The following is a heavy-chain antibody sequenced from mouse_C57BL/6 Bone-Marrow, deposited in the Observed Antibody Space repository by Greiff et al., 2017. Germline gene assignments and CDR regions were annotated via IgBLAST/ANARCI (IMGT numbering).Heavy chain of an antibody. CDR2: IDPSDSTT. CDR1: GYTFTSYW. D-gene: IGHD1-1*01. V-gene: IGHV1-69*01. CDR3: ASGDVFYDFDY. J-gene: IGHJ2*01. Sequence: QVQLQQPGAELVMPGASVKLSCKASGYTFTSYWMHWVKQRPGQGLEWIGEIDPSDSTTNYNQTFKGKSTLTVDKSSSTAYMQLSSLTSEDSAVYYCASGDVFYDFDYWGQGTTLTVSS.